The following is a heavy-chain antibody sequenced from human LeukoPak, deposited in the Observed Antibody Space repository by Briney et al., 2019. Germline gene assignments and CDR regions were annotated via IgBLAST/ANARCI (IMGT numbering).Heavy chain of an antibody. J-gene: IGHJ4*02. CDR3: ARDWGAEAGIFSPGY. D-gene: IGHD6-13*01. CDR1: VYTFTICG. Sequence: ASVHLSRNASVYTFTICGNSWVRRPPAQGLELMGWITAYSGNTNYAAKLQGRVTMTTDTSTSTAYMEMRSLRSDDTAVYYCARDWGAEAGIFSPGYWGQGPWSPPPQ. CDR2: ITAYSGNT. V-gene: IGHV1-18*01.